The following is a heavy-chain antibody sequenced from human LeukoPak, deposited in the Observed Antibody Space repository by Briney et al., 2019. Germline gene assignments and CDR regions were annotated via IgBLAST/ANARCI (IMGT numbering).Heavy chain of an antibody. CDR1: GYTFTGYY. CDR3: ARGDTMVRGVPEGYYYYMDV. CDR2: INPNSGGT. V-gene: IGHV1-2*02. Sequence: ASVKVSCKTSGYTFTGYYMHWVRQAPGQGLEWMGWINPNSGGTNYAQKFQGRVTMARDTSISTAYMELSRLRSDDTAVYYCARGDTMVRGVPEGYYYYMDVWGKGTTVTVSS. J-gene: IGHJ6*03. D-gene: IGHD3-10*01.